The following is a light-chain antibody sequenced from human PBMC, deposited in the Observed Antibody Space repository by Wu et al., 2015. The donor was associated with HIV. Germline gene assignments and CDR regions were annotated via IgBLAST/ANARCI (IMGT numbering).Light chain of an antibody. CDR1: QSVSSSY. J-gene: IGKJ1*01. CDR3: QHYQT. Sequence: EIVLTQSPGTLSLSPGQRATLSCRASQSVSSSYLAWYRQKPGQPPRLLIYGASSRATGIPDRFSGSGSGTDFTLSISRLEPEDFAVYYCQHYQTFGQGTKVEIK. V-gene: IGKV3-20*01. CDR2: GAS.